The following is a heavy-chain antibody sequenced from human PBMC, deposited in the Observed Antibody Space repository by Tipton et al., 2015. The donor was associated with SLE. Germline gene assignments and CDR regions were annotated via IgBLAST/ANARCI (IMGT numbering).Heavy chain of an antibody. D-gene: IGHD6-13*01. Sequence: TLSLTCTVSGGSISSYYWSWIRQPAGKGLEWIGRSYTSGSTNYNPSLRSRVTMSVDTSKSQFSLKLSSVTAADTAVYYCARRVAAASFDPWGQGTLVTVSS. CDR2: SYTSGST. CDR1: GGSISSYY. CDR3: ARRVAAASFDP. V-gene: IGHV4-4*07. J-gene: IGHJ5*02.